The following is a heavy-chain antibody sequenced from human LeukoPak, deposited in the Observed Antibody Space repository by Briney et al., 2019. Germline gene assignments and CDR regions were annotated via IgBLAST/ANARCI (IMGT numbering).Heavy chain of an antibody. D-gene: IGHD6-19*01. CDR3: ARIGRGSGWCRFQCPYYYYYYMDV. J-gene: IGHJ6*03. V-gene: IGHV4-39*07. CDR1: SGSISTSNYY. Sequence: PSETLSLTCTVSSGSISTSNYYWGWVRQPPGKALEWIGEINHSGSTNYNPSLKSRVTISVDTSKNQFSLKLSSVTAADTAVYYCARIGRGSGWCRFQCPYYYYYYMDVWGKGTTVTVSS. CDR2: INHSGST.